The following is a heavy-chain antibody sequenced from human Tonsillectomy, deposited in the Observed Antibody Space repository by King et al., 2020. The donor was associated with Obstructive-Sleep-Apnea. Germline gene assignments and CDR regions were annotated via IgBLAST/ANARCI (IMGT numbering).Heavy chain of an antibody. CDR2: IIVGSGAT. CDR1: GDTFPGDY. J-gene: IGHJ4*02. D-gene: IGHD2-21*02. CDR3: ASLSTD. Sequence: VQLVQSGAEVKKPGASVRVSCKASGDTFPGDYIHWVRQAPGQGFEWMGWIIVGSGATHYAQKFQDRISITRDISIKTVYMDLSSLTSDDTAIFYCASLSTDWGQGTLVTVSS. V-gene: IGHV1-2*02.